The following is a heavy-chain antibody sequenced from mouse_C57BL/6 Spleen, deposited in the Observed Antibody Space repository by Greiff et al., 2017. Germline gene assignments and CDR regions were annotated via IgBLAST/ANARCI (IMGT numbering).Heavy chain of an antibody. CDR2: IYPGDGDT. CDR3: ARGETAQATGDY. Sequence: VKLMESGPELVKPGASVKISCKASGYAFSSSWMNWVKQRPGKGLEWIGRIYPGDGDTNYNGKFKGKATLTADKSSSTAYMQLSSLTSEDSAVYFCARGETAQATGDYWGQGTTLTVSS. J-gene: IGHJ2*01. D-gene: IGHD3-2*02. V-gene: IGHV1-82*01. CDR1: GYAFSSSW.